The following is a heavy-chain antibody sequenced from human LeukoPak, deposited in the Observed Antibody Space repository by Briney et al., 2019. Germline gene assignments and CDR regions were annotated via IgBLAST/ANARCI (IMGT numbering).Heavy chain of an antibody. Sequence: GGSLRLSCTASGFTSSYYGMHWVRQAPGKGLEWVAFIQYDGSNKYYADSVKGRFTISRDNSKNTLYLQMNSLRAEDTAVYYCAKEVAVAGGLGYFDYWGQGTLVTVSS. D-gene: IGHD6-19*01. CDR2: IQYDGSNK. J-gene: IGHJ4*02. V-gene: IGHV3-30*02. CDR3: AKEVAVAGGLGYFDY. CDR1: GFTSSYYG.